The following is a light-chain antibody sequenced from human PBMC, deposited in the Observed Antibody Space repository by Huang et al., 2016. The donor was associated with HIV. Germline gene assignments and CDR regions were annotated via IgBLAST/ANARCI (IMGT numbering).Light chain of an antibody. CDR1: QRISDY. Sequence: DIQMTQSPSSLSASVGDRVTITCRASQRISDYVNWYQQKPGKAPKLLISGASSLQSGVPSRFSGSGSGTDFTRTISSLKPEDFATYYCQQSYSTPLFTFGPGTKVDIK. V-gene: IGKV1-39*01. J-gene: IGKJ3*01. CDR2: GAS. CDR3: QQSYSTPLFT.